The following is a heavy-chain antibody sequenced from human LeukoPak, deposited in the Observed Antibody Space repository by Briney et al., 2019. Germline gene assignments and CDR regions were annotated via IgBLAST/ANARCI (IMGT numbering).Heavy chain of an antibody. CDR2: IYYSGST. CDR1: GFTFSDYY. V-gene: IGHV4-59*01. D-gene: IGHD2-2*01. CDR3: ASWVQVPAARGDAFDI. Sequence: PGGTLRLSCAASGFTFSDYYMSWMRQAPGEGLEWSVYIYYSGSTTYNPSLKSRVTISVDTSKKQFSLTLSSVTAADTAVYYCASWVQVPAARGDAFDIWGQGTMVTVSS. J-gene: IGHJ3*02.